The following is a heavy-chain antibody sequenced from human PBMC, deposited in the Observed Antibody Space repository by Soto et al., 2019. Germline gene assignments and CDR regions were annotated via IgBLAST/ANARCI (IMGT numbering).Heavy chain of an antibody. J-gene: IGHJ6*02. Sequence: GESLKISCKGSGYTFSDYWIGWVRQMPGKGLEWMGLIYPGDSDTRYSASFQGQDTISADKSISTAYLQWSSLKASDTAMYYCARHEKLWGAHGSYYGIDVWGQGTTVTVSS. CDR1: GYTFSDYW. V-gene: IGHV5-51*01. D-gene: IGHD3-16*01. CDR2: IYPGDSDT. CDR3: ARHEKLWGAHGSYYGIDV.